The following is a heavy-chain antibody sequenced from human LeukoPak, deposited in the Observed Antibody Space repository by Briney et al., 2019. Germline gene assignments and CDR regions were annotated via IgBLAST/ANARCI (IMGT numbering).Heavy chain of an antibody. CDR3: ARDFDGPRASDY. D-gene: IGHD4-17*01. Sequence: GGSLILSCAASGLTSSSYGMHWVRRPPARGREGVAVIWYDGSNKYYADSVKGRFTISRDNSKNTLYLQMNSLRAEDPAVYYCARDFDGPRASDYWGQGISVTVSS. CDR2: IWYDGSNK. CDR1: GLTSSSYG. J-gene: IGHJ4*02. V-gene: IGHV3-33*01.